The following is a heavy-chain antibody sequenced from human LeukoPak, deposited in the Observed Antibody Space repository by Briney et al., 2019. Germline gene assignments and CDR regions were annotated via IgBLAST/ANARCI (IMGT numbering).Heavy chain of an antibody. CDR2: ISGSGGST. J-gene: IGHJ4*02. D-gene: IGHD4-23*01. V-gene: IGHV3-23*01. CDR1: GFTFSSYA. CDR3: ANEYPSYGGPMDY. Sequence: GGSLSLSCAASGFTFSSYAMSWVRQAPGKGLEWVSAISGSGGSTYYADSVKGRFTISRDTSKNTLYLRMNSLRAEDTAVYYCANEYPSYGGPMDYWGQGTLVTVSS.